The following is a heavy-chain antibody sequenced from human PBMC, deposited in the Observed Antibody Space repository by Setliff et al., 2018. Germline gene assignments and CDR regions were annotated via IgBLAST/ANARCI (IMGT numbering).Heavy chain of an antibody. V-gene: IGHV3-15*01. CDR3: AREGSIGWRQYFHH. CDR2: IRSSREGATS. CDR1: GFTFSGYW. Sequence: PGGSLRLSCAASGFTFSGYWMSWVRQAPGKGPEWVGRIRSSREGATSDYAAPVKGRFTISRDISTNPLFLEIDSLRSEDTGLYYCAREGSIGWRQYFHHWGQGTPVTVSS. D-gene: IGHD6-19*01. J-gene: IGHJ1*01.